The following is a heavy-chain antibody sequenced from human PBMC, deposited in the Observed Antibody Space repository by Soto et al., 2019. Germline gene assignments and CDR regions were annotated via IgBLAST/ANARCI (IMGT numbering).Heavy chain of an antibody. V-gene: IGHV1-69*13. CDR3: ATNYYDSSGPIWFDP. J-gene: IGHJ5*02. CDR2: IIPIFGTA. CDR1: GGTFSSYA. D-gene: IGHD3-22*01. Sequence: ASVKVSCKASGGTFSSYAISWVRQAPGQGLEWMGGIIPIFGTANYAQRFQGRATITADESTSTAYMELSSLRSEDTALYSCATNYYDSSGPIWFDPWGQGTLVTVSS.